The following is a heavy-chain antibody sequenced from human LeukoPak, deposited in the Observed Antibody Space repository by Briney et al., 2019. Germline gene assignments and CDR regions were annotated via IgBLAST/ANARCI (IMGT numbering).Heavy chain of an antibody. CDR3: ARGGDFWSGYSPYYMDV. CDR1: GYTFTSFD. V-gene: IGHV1-8*01. Sequence: ASVKVSCKASGYTFTSFDINWVRQATGQGLEWMGWMNPNSGNLGYAQKFQGRVTITRNSSISTLYMELSSLRSEDTAVYYCARGGDFWSGYSPYYMDVWGKETTVTVSS. D-gene: IGHD3-3*01. CDR2: MNPNSGNL. J-gene: IGHJ6*03.